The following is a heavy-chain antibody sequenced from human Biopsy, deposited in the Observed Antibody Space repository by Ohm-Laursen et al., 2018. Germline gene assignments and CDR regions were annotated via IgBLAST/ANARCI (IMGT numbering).Heavy chain of an antibody. CDR1: GFTFSSYA. CDR3: TKFEGDPAPSYYFDY. CDR2: IYGGGFGT. Sequence: SLRLSCTASGFTFSSYAMSWVRQAPGKGLEWVAGIYGGGFGTYYADSVKGRFSNSRDNSENTLYLHMNSLRAEDTAVYFCTKFEGDPAPSYYFDYWGQGTLVTVSS. V-gene: IGHV3-23*01. J-gene: IGHJ4*02. D-gene: IGHD3-10*01.